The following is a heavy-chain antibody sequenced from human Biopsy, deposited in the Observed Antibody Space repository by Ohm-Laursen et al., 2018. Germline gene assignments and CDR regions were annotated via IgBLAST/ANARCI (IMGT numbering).Heavy chain of an antibody. J-gene: IGHJ5*02. D-gene: IGHD3-10*01. V-gene: IGHV1-8*01. CDR2: MNPDSGNT. CDR3: ARADPPLFYYGSGSSNWFDP. Sequence: ASVKVSCKTSGYTFTSYEINWVRQATGQGLEWMGWMNPDSGNTRYAQNFQGRVTMTRNTSISTAYMELSSLRSEDTAVYFCARADPPLFYYGSGSSNWFDPWGQGTLVTVSS. CDR1: GYTFTSYE.